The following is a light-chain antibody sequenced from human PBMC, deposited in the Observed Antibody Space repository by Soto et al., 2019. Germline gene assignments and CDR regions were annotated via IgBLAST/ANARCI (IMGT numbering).Light chain of an antibody. Sequence: QSALTQPASVSGSPGQSITISCAGTMRDVGAYNLVSWYQQPPGRAPQLLIYEVSNRPSGISFRFSGSKSGNTASLTISGLQAEDEADYYCSSYTTNRSLIFGGGTKLTVL. CDR2: EVS. J-gene: IGLJ2*01. V-gene: IGLV2-14*01. CDR1: MRDVGAYNL. CDR3: SSYTTNRSLI.